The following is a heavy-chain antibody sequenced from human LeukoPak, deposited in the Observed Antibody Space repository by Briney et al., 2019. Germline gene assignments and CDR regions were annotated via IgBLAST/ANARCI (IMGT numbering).Heavy chain of an antibody. CDR3: ARERAATSGMDV. CDR2: IYSGGST. V-gene: IGHV3-66*01. CDR1: GFTVSSNY. D-gene: IGHD5-12*01. J-gene: IGHJ6*02. Sequence: GGSLRLSCAASGFTVSSNYMSWVRQAPGKGLEWVSVIYSGGSTYYADSVKGRFTISRDNSKNTLYLQMNSLRAEDTAVYYCARERAATSGMDVWGQGTTVIVSS.